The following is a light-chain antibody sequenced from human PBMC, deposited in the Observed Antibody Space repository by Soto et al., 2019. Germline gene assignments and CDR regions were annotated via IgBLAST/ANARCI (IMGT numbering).Light chain of an antibody. Sequence: DIQMTQSPSSLSASVGDRVTITCRASQSVSKYLNWYQQKPGKAPKLLVYAASSLQSGVPSRFSGSGSGTEFTLTISSLQSEDFAIYYCQQYKNGWTFGQGTKVDIK. CDR2: AAS. J-gene: IGKJ1*01. CDR1: QSVSKY. CDR3: QQYKNGWT. V-gene: IGKV1-39*01.